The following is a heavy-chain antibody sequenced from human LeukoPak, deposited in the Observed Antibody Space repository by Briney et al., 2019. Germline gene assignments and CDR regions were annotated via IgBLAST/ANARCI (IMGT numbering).Heavy chain of an antibody. Sequence: GASVKVSCKASGGTFSIYAISWVRQAPGQGLEWMGRIIPIFGIANYAQKFQGRVTITADKSTSTAYMELSSLRSEDTAVYYCARVVTVTTWQSFDYWGQGTLVTVSS. D-gene: IGHD4-17*01. CDR1: GGTFSIYA. V-gene: IGHV1-69*04. CDR3: ARVVTVTTWQSFDY. J-gene: IGHJ4*02. CDR2: IIPIFGIA.